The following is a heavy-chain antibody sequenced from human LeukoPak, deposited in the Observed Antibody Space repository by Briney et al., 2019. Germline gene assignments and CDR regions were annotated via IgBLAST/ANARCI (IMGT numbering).Heavy chain of an antibody. CDR2: IWSDGSNK. J-gene: IGHJ4*02. Sequence: PGKSLRLSCATSGFTFSGYGMHWVRQAPGKGLEWVTVIWSDGSNKYYADSVKGRFTISRDNSKNTLYLQMNSLRAEDTAVYYCARGYYAGRGHHFEYWSQGTLVTVSS. CDR1: GFTFSGYG. V-gene: IGHV3-33*01. CDR3: ARGYYAGRGHHFEY. D-gene: IGHD3-16*01.